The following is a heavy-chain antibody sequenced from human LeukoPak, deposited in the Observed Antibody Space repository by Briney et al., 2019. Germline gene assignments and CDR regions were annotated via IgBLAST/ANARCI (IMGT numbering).Heavy chain of an antibody. J-gene: IGHJ4*02. CDR3: ARGRRGSPAVNFDY. V-gene: IGHV3-30-3*01. D-gene: IGHD2-2*01. Sequence: GGSLRLSCAASGFTFSSHAMHWVRQAPGKGLEWVAVISYDGSNKYYADSVKGRFTISRDNSKNTLYLQMNSLRAEDTAVYYCARGRRGSPAVNFDYWGQGTLVTVSS. CDR2: ISYDGSNK. CDR1: GFTFSSHA.